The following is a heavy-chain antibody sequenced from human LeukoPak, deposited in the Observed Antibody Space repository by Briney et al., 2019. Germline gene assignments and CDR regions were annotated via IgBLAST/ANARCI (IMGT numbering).Heavy chain of an antibody. CDR2: FFYGGTT. CDR1: GDSVSTNH. Sequence: SETLSLTCSVFGDSVSTNHWSWVRQPPGKGLEWIGIFFYGGTTSYNPSLKSRVTISIDTSKNQFSLKLSSVTAADTAVYYCARGTVYPPGWFDPWGQGTLVTVSS. CDR3: ARGTVYPPGWFDP. D-gene: IGHD1-14*01. J-gene: IGHJ5*02. V-gene: IGHV4-59*02.